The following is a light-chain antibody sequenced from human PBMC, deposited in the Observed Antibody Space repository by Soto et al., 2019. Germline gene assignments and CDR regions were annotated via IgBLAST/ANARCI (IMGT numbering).Light chain of an antibody. V-gene: IGLV2-14*01. CDR3: SSYTRSSTLV. CDR2: EVT. CDR1: SSDVGSYNY. Sequence: QSALTQPASVSGSPGQSITISCTGTSSDVGSYNYVSWYQQHPGKAPKLMIYEVTNRPSGVSNRFSGSQSGNTASLTISGLQAEDEADYYCSSYTRSSTLVFGTGTKLTVL. J-gene: IGLJ1*01.